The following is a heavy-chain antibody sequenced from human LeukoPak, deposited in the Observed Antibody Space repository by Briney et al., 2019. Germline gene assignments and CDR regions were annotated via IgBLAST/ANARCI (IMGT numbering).Heavy chain of an antibody. J-gene: IGHJ4*02. CDR1: GGSISSGRYY. Sequence: SQTLSLTCTVSGGSISSGRYYWSWIRQPAGKGLEWIGRIYTSGSTNYNPSLKSRVTISVDTSKNQFSLKLSSVTAADTAVYYCARGISSGWNRGDYFDYWGQGTLVTVSS. D-gene: IGHD6-19*01. CDR2: IYTSGST. V-gene: IGHV4-61*02. CDR3: ARGISSGWNRGDYFDY.